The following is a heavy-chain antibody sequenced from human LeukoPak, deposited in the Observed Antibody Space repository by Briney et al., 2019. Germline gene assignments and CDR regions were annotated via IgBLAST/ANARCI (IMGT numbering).Heavy chain of an antibody. D-gene: IGHD3-22*01. Sequence: PGGSLRLSCAASGFTFSSYSMNWVRQAPGKGLEWVSSISSSSSYIYHADSVKGRFTISRDNAKNSLYLQTNSLRAEDTAVYYCAREWRITMIPSEAFDIWGQGTMVTVSS. CDR2: ISSSSSYI. CDR1: GFTFSSYS. J-gene: IGHJ3*02. CDR3: AREWRITMIPSEAFDI. V-gene: IGHV3-21*01.